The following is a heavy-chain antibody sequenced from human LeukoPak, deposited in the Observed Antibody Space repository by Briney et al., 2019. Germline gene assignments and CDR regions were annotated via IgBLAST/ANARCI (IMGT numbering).Heavy chain of an antibody. D-gene: IGHD2-2*01. V-gene: IGHV3-33*03. CDR2: IWYDGSNK. J-gene: IGHJ4*02. Sequence: GGSLRLSCAASGFTFSSYGMHWVRQAPGKGLELVAVIWYDGSNKYYADSVKGRFTISRDNAKNSLYLQMNSLRAEDTAVYYCARGLGYCSSTSCFNFDYWGQGTLVTVSS. CDR1: GFTFSSYG. CDR3: ARGLGYCSSTSCFNFDY.